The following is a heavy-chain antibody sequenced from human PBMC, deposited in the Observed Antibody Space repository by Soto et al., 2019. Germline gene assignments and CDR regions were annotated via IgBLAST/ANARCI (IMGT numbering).Heavy chain of an antibody. J-gene: IGHJ5*02. D-gene: IGHD3-22*01. V-gene: IGHV4-30-2*01. CDR3: ARVLRTGSFYSYGGPDWFGP. CDR2: IYHSAST. Sequence: SETLSRTCAVSGGSISSRGYSWSWIRQPPGKGLEWIGYIYHSASTYYNPSLKSRVTISVDRSKNQFSLKLSSVNAADTAVYSCARVLRTGSFYSYGGPDWFGPWHQRTLVTASS. CDR1: GGSISSRGYS.